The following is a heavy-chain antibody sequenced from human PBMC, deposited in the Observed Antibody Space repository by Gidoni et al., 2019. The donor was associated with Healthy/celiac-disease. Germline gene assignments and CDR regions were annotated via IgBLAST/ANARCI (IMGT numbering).Heavy chain of an antibody. V-gene: IGHV3-9*01. CDR3: AKDTTAEHHALFDY. CDR1: GFPFDDYA. D-gene: IGHD1-26*01. J-gene: IGHJ4*02. CDR2: ISWNSGSI. Sequence: EVQLVESGGGLVQPGRSLRLSCAAPGFPFDDYAMPWVRQAPGKGLEWVSGISWNSGSIGYADSVKGRFTISRDNAKNSLYLQMNSLRAEDTALYYCAKDTTAEHHALFDYWGQGTLVTVSS.